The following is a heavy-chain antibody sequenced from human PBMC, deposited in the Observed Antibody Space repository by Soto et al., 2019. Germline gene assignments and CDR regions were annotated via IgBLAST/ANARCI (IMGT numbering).Heavy chain of an antibody. CDR3: ARHRFNYYDDTVYYYFDY. CDR2: INPSGDFT. J-gene: IGHJ4*02. CDR1: GFSFSIYW. Sequence: ASVKVSCKASGFSFSIYWMHWVRQAPGQGLEWMGLINPSGDFTIYAQKFQGRLTMTRDTSTTTVYMELSSLRFEDTAVYYCARHRFNYYDDTVYYYFDYWGQGTLVTVSS. D-gene: IGHD3-22*01. V-gene: IGHV1-46*01.